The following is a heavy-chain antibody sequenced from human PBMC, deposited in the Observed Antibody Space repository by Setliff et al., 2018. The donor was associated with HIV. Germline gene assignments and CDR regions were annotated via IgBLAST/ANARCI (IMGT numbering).Heavy chain of an antibody. CDR2: IYSGSST. Sequence: GGSLRLSCAASGFTVSGNYMNWVRQAPGKGLEWVSVIYSGSSTYYADSVKGRFTISRENSKNTLYLEMNSLRAEDTAVYYCARATYSSSWYKGLGAFDIWGQGTMVTVSS. V-gene: IGHV3-66*01. CDR1: GFTVSGNY. J-gene: IGHJ3*02. CDR3: ARATYSSSWYKGLGAFDI. D-gene: IGHD6-13*01.